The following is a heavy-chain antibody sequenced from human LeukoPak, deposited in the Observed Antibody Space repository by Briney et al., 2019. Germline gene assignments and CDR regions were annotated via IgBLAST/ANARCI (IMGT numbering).Heavy chain of an antibody. Sequence: SETLSLTCSVSGDPVRSYYWSWVRQPPGKGLEWIGCFSNSRSYDSGSPTYNPSLKSRVTISVDTSKNQFSLKLSSVTAADTAVYYCARDRLYCSGGSCPSGGMDVWGQGTTVTVSS. J-gene: IGHJ6*02. V-gene: IGHV4-59*02. CDR2: FSNSRSYDSGSP. D-gene: IGHD2-15*01. CDR3: ARDRLYCSGGSCPSGGMDV. CDR1: GDPVRSYY.